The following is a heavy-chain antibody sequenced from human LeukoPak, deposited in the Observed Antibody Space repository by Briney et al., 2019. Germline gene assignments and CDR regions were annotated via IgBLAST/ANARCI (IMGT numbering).Heavy chain of an antibody. V-gene: IGHV4-31*03. CDR1: GGSISSGGYY. J-gene: IGHJ2*01. Sequence: PSQTLSLTCTVSGGSISSGGYYWSWIRQHPGKGLEWIGYIYYSGSTYYNPSLKSRVTISVDTSKNQFSLKLSSVTAADTAVYYCARESRRRWLQFPYWYFDLWGRGTLVTVSS. D-gene: IGHD5-24*01. CDR3: ARESRRRWLQFPYWYFDL. CDR2: IYYSGST.